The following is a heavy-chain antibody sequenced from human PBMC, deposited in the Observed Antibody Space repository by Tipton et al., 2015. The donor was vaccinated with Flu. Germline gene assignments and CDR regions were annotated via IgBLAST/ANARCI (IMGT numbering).Heavy chain of an antibody. Sequence: TLSLTCTVSGGSISGYYWTWLRQPPGRRLEWIGYSYYTGITNYNPSLKSRVTISIDTSKNQSYLNLNSVTAADTAVYYCAREGGNFGSANYLTFDYWGQGILATVSS. J-gene: IGHJ4*02. V-gene: IGHV4-4*08. CDR2: SYYTGIT. CDR1: GGSISGYY. CDR3: AREGGNFGSANYLTFDY. D-gene: IGHD3-10*01.